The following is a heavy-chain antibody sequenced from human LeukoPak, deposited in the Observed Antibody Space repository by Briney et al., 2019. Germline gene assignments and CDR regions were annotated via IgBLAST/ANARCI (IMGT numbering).Heavy chain of an antibody. CDR3: AKLTTVTTLSALDY. V-gene: IGHV3-23*01. J-gene: IGHJ4*02. D-gene: IGHD4-17*01. Sequence: GGSLRLSCAASGFTFSSYAVSWVRQAPGKGLEWVSAISGSGGSTYYADSVKGRFTISRDNSKNTLYLQMNSLRAEDTAVYYCAKLTTVTTLSALDYWGQGTLVTVSS. CDR2: ISGSGGST. CDR1: GFTFSSYA.